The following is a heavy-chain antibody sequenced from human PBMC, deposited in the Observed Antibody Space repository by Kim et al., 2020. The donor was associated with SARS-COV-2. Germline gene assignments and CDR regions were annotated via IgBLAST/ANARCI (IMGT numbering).Heavy chain of an antibody. CDR2: LSGSIPDA. CDR1: GFAFGDYA. CDR3: AKDLLYVPGRGYFDS. J-gene: IGHJ4*02. Sequence: GGSLRLSCAASGFAFGDYAMSWVRRAPGKGLEWVSALSGSIPDAKYADSVRGRFTISRDNSKNTLFLQMDSLRVDDTAVYYCAKDLLYVPGRGYFDSWGQGVVVTVSS. D-gene: IGHD3-10*01. V-gene: IGHV3-23*01.